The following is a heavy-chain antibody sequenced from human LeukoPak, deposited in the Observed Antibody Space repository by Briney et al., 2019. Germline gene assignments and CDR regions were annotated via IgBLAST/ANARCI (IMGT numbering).Heavy chain of an antibody. J-gene: IGHJ5*02. Sequence: ASVKVSCKASGYTFTGYFVYWMRQAPGQRPEWMGWIHPKSYVTILEQKFRGRMTLSRDTSTSTVYMDLSSLTSDDTAVYYCAREMLSYSGSPINWFVPWGRGTLVTVSS. CDR1: GYTFTGYF. CDR2: IHPKSYVT. D-gene: IGHD1-26*01. V-gene: IGHV1-2*02. CDR3: AREMLSYSGSPINWFVP.